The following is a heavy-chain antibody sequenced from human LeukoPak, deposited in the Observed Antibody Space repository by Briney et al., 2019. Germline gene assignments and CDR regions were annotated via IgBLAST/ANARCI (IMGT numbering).Heavy chain of an antibody. CDR1: GFTFSSYE. CDR2: ISGSDGDT. J-gene: IGHJ3*02. CDR3: ARVSAGVIGMKDVFDI. Sequence: GGSLRLSCAASGFTFSSYEMNWVRQAPGKGLEWVSTISGSDGDTYYADSVKGRFTISRDNSKNTLYLQMNSLRAEDTAVYYCARVSAGVIGMKDVFDIWGQGTMVTVSS. V-gene: IGHV3-23*01. D-gene: IGHD3-16*02.